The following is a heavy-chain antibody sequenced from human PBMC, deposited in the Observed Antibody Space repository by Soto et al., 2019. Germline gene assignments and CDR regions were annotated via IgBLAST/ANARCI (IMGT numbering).Heavy chain of an antibody. CDR3: PTVYCSSTRCPSDY. V-gene: IGHV3-15*01. Sequence: PGGSLSLSWAASGFTFRNASMSWVRQPPAKGLESVGRIKSQTDGGITDHAAPVQGRFTISRDHSKNTLYLQMASLKTEDTAVYYCPTVYCSSTRCPSDYGGEGTRVTVSS. CDR1: GFTFRNAS. D-gene: IGHD2-2*01. J-gene: IGHJ4*02. CDR2: IKSQTDGGIT.